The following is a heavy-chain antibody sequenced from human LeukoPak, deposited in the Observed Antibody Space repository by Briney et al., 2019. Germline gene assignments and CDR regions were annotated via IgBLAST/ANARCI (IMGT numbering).Heavy chain of an antibody. J-gene: IGHJ4*02. V-gene: IGHV4-59*01. Sequence: SETLSLTCTVSGGSISSYYWGWIRQPPGKGLEWIGYIYYSGSTNYNPSLKSRVTISVDTSKNQFSLKLSSVTAADTAVYYCATDSYGYGRFYSWGQGTLVTVSS. CDR1: GGSISSYY. CDR2: IYYSGST. D-gene: IGHD5-18*01. CDR3: ATDSYGYGRFYS.